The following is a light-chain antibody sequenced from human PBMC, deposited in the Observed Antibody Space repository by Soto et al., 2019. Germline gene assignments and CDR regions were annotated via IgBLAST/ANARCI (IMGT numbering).Light chain of an antibody. CDR1: QSVSSIY. J-gene: IGKJ1*01. CDR3: EQYGSSRWT. Sequence: ETVLTQSPGTLSLSPGERATLSCRASQSVSSIYLAWYQQKPGQAPRLLIYGASSRATGIPDRFSGSGSGTDFTLTISRLEPEEVAVNYSEQYGSSRWTFGQGTKV. V-gene: IGKV3-20*01. CDR2: GAS.